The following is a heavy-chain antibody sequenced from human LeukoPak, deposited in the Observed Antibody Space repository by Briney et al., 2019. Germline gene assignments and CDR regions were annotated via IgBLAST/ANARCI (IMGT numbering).Heavy chain of an antibody. CDR2: LSGSSTYI. CDR1: DFTFGSYR. V-gene: IGHV3-21*01. J-gene: IGHJ4*02. CDR3: ARDIYADYGFDY. D-gene: IGHD4-17*01. Sequence: GGSLRLSCAASDFTFGSYRMNWVRQAPGKGLEWVSSLSGSSTYIYYADSVKGRFTISRDNAKNSLYLQMNSLTGDDTAVYFCARDIYADYGFDYWGQGTLVTVSS.